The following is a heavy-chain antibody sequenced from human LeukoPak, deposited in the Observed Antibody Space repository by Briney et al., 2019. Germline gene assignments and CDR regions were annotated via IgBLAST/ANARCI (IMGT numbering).Heavy chain of an antibody. CDR3: ARGEDTAMATDY. CDR1: GGSISSYY. CDR2: IYYSGST. D-gene: IGHD5-18*01. Sequence: SETLSLTCTVSGGSISSYYWSWIRQPPGKGLEWIGYIYYSGSTNYNPSLKSRVTMSVDTSKNQFSLKLSSVTAEDTAVYYCARGEDTAMATDYWGQGTLVTVSS. J-gene: IGHJ4*02. V-gene: IGHV4-59*01.